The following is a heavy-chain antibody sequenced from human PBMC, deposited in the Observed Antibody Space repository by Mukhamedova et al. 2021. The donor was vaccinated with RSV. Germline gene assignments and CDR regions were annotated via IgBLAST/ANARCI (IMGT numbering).Heavy chain of an antibody. V-gene: IGHV1-69*01. Sequence: ANYAQKFQGRVTITADESTSTAYMELSSLRSEDTAVYYCARDLKGPPGAFDIWGQGTMVTVSS. J-gene: IGHJ3*02. CDR3: ARDLKGPPGAFDI. CDR2: A.